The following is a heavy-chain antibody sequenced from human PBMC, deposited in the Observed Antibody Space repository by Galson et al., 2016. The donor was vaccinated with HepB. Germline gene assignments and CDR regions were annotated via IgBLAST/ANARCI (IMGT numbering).Heavy chain of an antibody. CDR1: GFTFSTYS. D-gene: IGHD6-13*01. CDR2: IGSGSTTI. V-gene: IGHV3-48*02. CDR3: ARDGGQQVVRWERLRKVYYYYPMDV. J-gene: IGHJ6*02. Sequence: SLRLSCAASGFTFSTYSMNWVRQAPGKGLEWVSYIGSGSTTIYYADSVKGRFTISRDNAKNSLYLRMNSLRDDDTAVYYCARDGGQQVVRWERLRKVYYYYPMDVWGQGTTVTVSS.